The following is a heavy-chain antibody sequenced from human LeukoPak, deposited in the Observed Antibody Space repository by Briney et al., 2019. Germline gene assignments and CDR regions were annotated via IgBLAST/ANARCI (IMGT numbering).Heavy chain of an antibody. CDR1: GFTFSSYW. CDR3: PRDPGGYSSSWIDY. D-gene: IGHD6-13*01. J-gene: IGHJ4*02. CDR2: IKQDGSEK. V-gene: IGHV3-7*01. Sequence: GGSLRLSCAASGFTFSSYWMSWVRQAPGKGLECVANIKQDGSEKYYVDSVKGRFTISRDNAKNSLYLQMNSLRAEDTAVYYCPRDPGGYSSSWIDYWGQGTLVTVSS.